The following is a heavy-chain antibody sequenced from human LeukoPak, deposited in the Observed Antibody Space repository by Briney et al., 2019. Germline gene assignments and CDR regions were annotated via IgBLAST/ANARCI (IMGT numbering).Heavy chain of an antibody. Sequence: PSETLSLTCTVSGGSISSYYWSWIRQPPGKGLEWIGFIHDGGSTSYNSSLKSRVAISVDRSKNQFSLTLSSVTAADTAIYYCARGSPKRYSGSYFDYWGQGTLVTVSS. CDR3: ARGSPKRYSGSYFDY. CDR1: GGSISSYY. J-gene: IGHJ4*02. CDR2: IHDGGST. D-gene: IGHD1-26*01. V-gene: IGHV4-59*12.